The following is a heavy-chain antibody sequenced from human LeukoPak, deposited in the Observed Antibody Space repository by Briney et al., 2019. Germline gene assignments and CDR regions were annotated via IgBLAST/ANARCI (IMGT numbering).Heavy chain of an antibody. J-gene: IGHJ4*02. Sequence: TLSLTCTVSGGSITSEHWNWIRQPPGKALEWLARIDWDDDKYYSTSLKTRLTISKDTSKNQVVLTMTNMDPVDTATYYCARIRSVAGPFDYWGQGTLVTVSS. CDR1: GGSITSEH. D-gene: IGHD6-19*01. CDR3: ARIRSVAGPFDY. V-gene: IGHV2-70*11. CDR2: IDWDDDK.